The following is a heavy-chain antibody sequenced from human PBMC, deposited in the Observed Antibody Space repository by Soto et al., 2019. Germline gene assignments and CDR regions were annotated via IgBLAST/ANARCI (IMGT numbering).Heavy chain of an antibody. CDR1: GFTFSSYA. J-gene: IGHJ6*02. D-gene: IGHD6-13*01. V-gene: IGHV3-23*01. CDR3: AKDRDGAAAGPTKFYGMDV. CDR2: IRGSGDST. Sequence: EVQLLESVGGLLQPGGSLRLSCAASGFTFSSYAMSWVRQAPGKGLEWVSVIRGSGDSTYYADSVRGRFTISRDNSKNTLYRQMNSLRAEDTAVYYCAKDRDGAAAGPTKFYGMDVWGQGTTVTVYS.